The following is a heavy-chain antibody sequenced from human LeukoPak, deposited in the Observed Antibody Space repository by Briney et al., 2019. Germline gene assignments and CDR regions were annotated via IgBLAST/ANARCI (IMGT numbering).Heavy chain of an antibody. J-gene: IGHJ6*02. V-gene: IGHV3-30*18. Sequence: GGSLRLSCAASGFTFSSYGMHWVRQAPGKGLEWVAVISYDGSNKYYADSVKGRFTISRDISKNTLYLQMNSLRAEDTAVYYCAKATVEGDPYYYYYGMDVWGQGTTVTVSS. CDR2: ISYDGSNK. CDR3: AKATVEGDPYYYYYGMDV. CDR1: GFTFSSYG. D-gene: IGHD2-21*02.